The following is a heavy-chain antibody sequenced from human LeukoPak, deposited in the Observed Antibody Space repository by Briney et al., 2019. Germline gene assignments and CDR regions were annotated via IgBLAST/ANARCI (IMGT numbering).Heavy chain of an antibody. D-gene: IGHD2-15*01. CDR2: IIPIFGTA. J-gene: IGHJ4*02. V-gene: IGHV1-69*01. Sequence: SVKVSCKASGGTFSSYAISWVRQAPGQGLEWMGGIIPIFGTANYAQKFQGRVTITADESTSTAYMELSSLRSEDTAAYYCARGPGCSGGSCPFNYWGQGTLATVSS. CDR3: ARGPGCSGGSCPFNY. CDR1: GGTFSSYA.